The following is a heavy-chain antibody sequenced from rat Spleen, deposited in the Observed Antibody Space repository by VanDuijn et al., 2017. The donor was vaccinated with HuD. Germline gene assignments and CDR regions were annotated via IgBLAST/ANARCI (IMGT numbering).Heavy chain of an antibody. CDR2: ISSDGRRN. CDR1: GFTFSDYY. D-gene: IGHD1-3*01. CDR3: SKNWELYY. Sequence: EVQLVESDGGLVQPGKSLKLSCAASGFTFSDYYMAWVRQAPTKGLEWVATISSDGRRNYYRDSVKGRFTISRDNAKSTLYLQMDSVRSEDTATYYCSKNWELYYWGQGVMVTVSS. V-gene: IGHV5-29*01. J-gene: IGHJ2*01.